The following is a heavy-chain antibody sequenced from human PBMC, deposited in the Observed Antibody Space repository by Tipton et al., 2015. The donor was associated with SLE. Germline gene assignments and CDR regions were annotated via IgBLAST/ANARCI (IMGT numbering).Heavy chain of an antibody. CDR3: ARDKNGDYYDY. J-gene: IGHJ4*02. V-gene: IGHV4-61*09. Sequence: TLSLTCTVSSGSISSGSYYWSWIRQPAGKGLEWIGHIYATGITNYNPSLKSRVTISVDTSKNQFSLKLSSVTAADTAVYYCARDKNGDYYDYWGQGTLVTVSS. CDR2: IYATGIT. CDR1: SGSISSGSYY. D-gene: IGHD4-17*01.